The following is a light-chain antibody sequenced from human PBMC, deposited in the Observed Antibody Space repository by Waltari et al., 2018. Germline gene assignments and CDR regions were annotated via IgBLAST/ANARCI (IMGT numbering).Light chain of an antibody. CDR1: KRVSSN. CDR2: GAA. J-gene: IGKJ1*01. Sequence: EIVMTQSPATLSVSPGDRPTLSCRASKRVSSNLAWYQQKPVQAPRLLIYGAAARANGMPVRFSCSGSGTEVTLTISSLQSEDCAVYYCQQYNNWPPEKTFGQGTKVEIK. CDR3: QQYNNWPPEKT. V-gene: IGKV3-15*01.